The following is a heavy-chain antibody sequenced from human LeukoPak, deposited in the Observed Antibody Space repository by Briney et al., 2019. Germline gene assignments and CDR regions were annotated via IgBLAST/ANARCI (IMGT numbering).Heavy chain of an antibody. CDR2: IYPGDSDT. CDR3: ARGRYSGTYLSYFDY. V-gene: IGHV5-51*01. D-gene: IGHD1-26*01. J-gene: IGHJ4*02. CDR1: GYSFTSFW. Sequence: GESLKISCKGSGYSFTSFWIAWVRQMPGKGLEWMGIIYPGDSDTRYSPSSEGQVTFSADKSISTAYLQWSSLKASDTAMYYCARGRYSGTYLSYFDYWAQGTLVTVPS.